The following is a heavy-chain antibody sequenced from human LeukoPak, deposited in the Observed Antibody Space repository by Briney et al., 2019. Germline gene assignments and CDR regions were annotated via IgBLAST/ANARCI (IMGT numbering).Heavy chain of an antibody. V-gene: IGHV4-4*09. D-gene: IGHD3-3*01. J-gene: IGHJ4*02. Sequence: SETLSLTCTVSGASISGSYWSWIRQSPGKELDWLGFIYTTGTGTTNYNPSLKSRVTISVDTSKKQVSLKLSSVTAADTAVYYCAKHALYDFRSGYYRGWGYFDHWGQGTLVTVSS. CDR2: IYTTGTGTT. CDR1: GASISGSY. CDR3: AKHALYDFRSGYYRGWGYFDH.